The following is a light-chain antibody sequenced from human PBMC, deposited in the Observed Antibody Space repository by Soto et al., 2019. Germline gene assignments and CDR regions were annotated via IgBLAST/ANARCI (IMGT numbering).Light chain of an antibody. CDR2: EVS. V-gene: IGLV2-8*01. Sequence: QSALTQPPSASGSPGQSVTISCTVTSSDVGGYNYVSWYQQHPGKAPKLMIYEVSKRPSGVPDRFSGSKSGNTASLTVSGIQAEDEADYYCSSYAGSNNYVFGTGTKLTVL. CDR3: SSYAGSNNYV. CDR1: SSDVGGYNY. J-gene: IGLJ1*01.